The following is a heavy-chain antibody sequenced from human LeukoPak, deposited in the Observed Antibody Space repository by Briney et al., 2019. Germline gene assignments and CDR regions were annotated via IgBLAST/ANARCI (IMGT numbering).Heavy chain of an antibody. CDR2: ISWNSGSI. Sequence: PGRSLRLSCAASGFTFDDYAMHWVRQAPGKGLEWVSGISWNSGSIGYADSVKGRFTISRDNAKNSLYLQMNSLRAEDTALYYCAKDSGDSSGCFDYWGQGTLVTVSS. V-gene: IGHV3-9*01. CDR1: GFTFDDYA. D-gene: IGHD6-19*01. CDR3: AKDSGDSSGCFDY. J-gene: IGHJ4*02.